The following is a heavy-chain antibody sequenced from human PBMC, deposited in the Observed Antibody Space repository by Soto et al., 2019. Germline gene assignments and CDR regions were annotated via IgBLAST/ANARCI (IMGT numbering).Heavy chain of an antibody. J-gene: IGHJ4*02. V-gene: IGHV4-39*02. D-gene: IGHD2-21*02. CDR1: GGSISSTGHY. CDR3: ARLMGVVTVDY. CDR2: IYYAGSP. Sequence: QLQLQESGPGLVKPSETLSLTCSVSGGSISSTGHYWGWIRQPPGKGLEWIGNIYYAGSPYYNPSPNSRVTISVDTSKNHFSLALPSVTAADTAVYYCARLMGVVTVDYWGQGALVTVSS.